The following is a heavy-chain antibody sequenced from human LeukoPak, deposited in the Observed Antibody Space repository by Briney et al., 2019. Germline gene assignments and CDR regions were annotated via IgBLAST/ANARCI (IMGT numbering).Heavy chain of an antibody. J-gene: IGHJ4*02. Sequence: ASVKVSCKASGYSFLKYGITWVRQAPGRGLEWMGWTTTHNVNTNYAQKFRDRVTMTTDTSTSTVYMELKNLRSDDTAVYYCARGSSGWYEDYWGQGTLVIVSS. V-gene: IGHV1-18*01. CDR1: GYSFLKYG. D-gene: IGHD6-19*01. CDR3: ARGSSGWYEDY. CDR2: TTTHNVNT.